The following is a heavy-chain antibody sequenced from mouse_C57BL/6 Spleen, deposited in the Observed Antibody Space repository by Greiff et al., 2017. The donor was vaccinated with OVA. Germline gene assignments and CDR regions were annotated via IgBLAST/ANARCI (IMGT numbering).Heavy chain of an antibody. J-gene: IGHJ4*01. CDR3: ARDWGTYYDYDVGAMDY. CDR1: GYTFTDYN. Sequence: VQLKQSGPELVKPGASVKMSCKASGYTFTDYNMHWVKQSHGKSLEWIGYINPNNGGTSYNQKFKGKATLTVNKSSSTAYMELRSLTSEDSAVYYCARDWGTYYDYDVGAMDYWGQGTSVTVSS. CDR2: INPNNGGT. D-gene: IGHD2-4*01. V-gene: IGHV1-22*01.